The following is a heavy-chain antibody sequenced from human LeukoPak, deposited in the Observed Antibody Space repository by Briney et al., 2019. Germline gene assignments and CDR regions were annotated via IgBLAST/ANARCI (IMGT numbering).Heavy chain of an antibody. D-gene: IGHD5-18*01. CDR2: IYSDGRI. J-gene: IGHJ4*02. CDR3: ARESGYSYYLAGFFDY. CDR1: GFTVSSNY. V-gene: IGHV3-53*01. Sequence: GGSLRLSCAASGFTVSSNYMSWVRQAPGKGLEWVSVIYSDGRIHSADSVKGRFTISRDDSKNTLSLQMDSLRAEDTAVYYCARESGYSYYLAGFFDYWGQGTLVTVSS.